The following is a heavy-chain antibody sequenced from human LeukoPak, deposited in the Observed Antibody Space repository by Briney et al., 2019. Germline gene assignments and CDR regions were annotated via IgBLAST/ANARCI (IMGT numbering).Heavy chain of an antibody. Sequence: GGSLRLSCAASGFPVSSNYMNWVRQAPGKGLEWVANIKQDGSEKYYVDSVKGRFTISRDNSKNTLYLQMNSLRAEDTAVYYCAREAANGVYFDYWGQGTLVTVSS. CDR1: GFPVSSNY. J-gene: IGHJ4*02. CDR3: AREAANGVYFDY. D-gene: IGHD2-8*01. V-gene: IGHV3-7*03. CDR2: IKQDGSEK.